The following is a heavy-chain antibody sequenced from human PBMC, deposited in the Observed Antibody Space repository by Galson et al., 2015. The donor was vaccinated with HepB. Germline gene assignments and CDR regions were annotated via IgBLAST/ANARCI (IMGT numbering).Heavy chain of an antibody. V-gene: IGHV3-23*01. Sequence: SLRLSCAASGFTFSSYAVTWVRQAPGKGLEWVSTFADATYYADSVKGRFTISRDNSKNMLYLQMNSLRADDTAVYYCAKDSSSIYPHYFDHWGQGTLVTVSS. CDR1: GFTFSSYA. D-gene: IGHD2-2*01. J-gene: IGHJ4*02. CDR3: AKDSSSIYPHYFDH. CDR2: FADAT.